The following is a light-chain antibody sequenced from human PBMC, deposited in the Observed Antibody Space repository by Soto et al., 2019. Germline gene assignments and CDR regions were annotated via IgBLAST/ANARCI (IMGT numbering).Light chain of an antibody. CDR1: QSVGSW. J-gene: IGKJ4*01. CDR2: DAS. Sequence: DIQMTQSPSTLSASVGDRVTISCRASQSVGSWLAWYQQKPGKAPKFLIYDASTLESGVPSMFSGSGSGTEFTLTISSLQPDDFATYYCQQYDNYPLTFGGGTKVEI. CDR3: QQYDNYPLT. V-gene: IGKV1-5*01.